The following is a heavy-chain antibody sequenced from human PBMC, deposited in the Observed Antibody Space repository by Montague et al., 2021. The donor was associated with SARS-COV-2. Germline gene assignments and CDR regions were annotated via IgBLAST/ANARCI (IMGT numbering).Heavy chain of an antibody. Sequence: SETLSLTCTVSGGSISSSNYYWDWIRQPGGKGLEWIGSIYDSGSTYYXPSLKSRVTISVDTSKNHFSLKLSSVTAADTAVYYCARRGRKLLPVATTIGGFDIWGQGTMVTVSS. J-gene: IGHJ3*02. V-gene: IGHV4-39*02. CDR3: ARRGRKLLPVATTIGGFDI. CDR2: IYDSGST. CDR1: GGSISSSNYY. D-gene: IGHD5-12*01.